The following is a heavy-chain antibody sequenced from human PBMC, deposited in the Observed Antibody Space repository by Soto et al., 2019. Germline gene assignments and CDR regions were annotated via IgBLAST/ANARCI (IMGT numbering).Heavy chain of an antibody. Sequence: SETLSLTCTVSGGSISSGGYYWTWIRQHPGKGLEWIGYIYYSGSTYYNPSLKSRVTISVDTSKNQFSLKLSSVTAADTAVYYCARDKYYYVSVQDGMDVAGQGTTVTVSS. CDR3: ARDKYYYVSVQDGMDV. CDR1: GGSISSGGYY. J-gene: IGHJ6*02. CDR2: IYYSGST. V-gene: IGHV4-31*03. D-gene: IGHD3-10*01.